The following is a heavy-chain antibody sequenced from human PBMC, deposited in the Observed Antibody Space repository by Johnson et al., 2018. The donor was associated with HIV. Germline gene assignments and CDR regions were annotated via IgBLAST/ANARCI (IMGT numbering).Heavy chain of an antibody. D-gene: IGHD6-19*01. CDR1: GFTFSSYG. V-gene: IGHV3-30*02. Sequence: VQVVESGGGLVQPGGSLKLSCAASGFTFSSYGMHWVRQAPGKGLEWVAVIWYDGSNKYYADSVKGRFTISRDNSKNTLYLQMNSLRAEDTAVYYCAKGLAVSPWADAFDIWGQGTMVTVSS. J-gene: IGHJ3*02. CDR2: IWYDGSNK. CDR3: AKGLAVSPWADAFDI.